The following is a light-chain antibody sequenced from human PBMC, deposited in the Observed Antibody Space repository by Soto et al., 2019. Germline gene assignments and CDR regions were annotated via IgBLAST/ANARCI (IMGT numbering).Light chain of an antibody. V-gene: IGLV1-40*01. CDR2: ANS. CDR1: SSKNGAGYG. J-gene: IGLJ1*01. CDR3: QSYDSSLSAYV. Sequence: QSVLTQPPSVSGAPGQRVTISCTGSSSKNGAGYGVHWYQQVPGTAPKLLIYANSNRPSGVPDRFSGSKSGTSASLAITGLQAEDETDYYCQSYDSSLSAYVFGTGTKVTVL.